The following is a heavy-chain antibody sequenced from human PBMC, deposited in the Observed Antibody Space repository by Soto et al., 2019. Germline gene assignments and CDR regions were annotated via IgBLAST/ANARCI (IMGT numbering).Heavy chain of an antibody. Sequence: QVQLVESGGGVVQPGRSLRLSCAASGFTFSSYGMHWVRQAPGKGLEWVAVIWYDGSNKYYADSVKGRFTISRDNSKNTLYLQMNSLRAEDTAVYYCARDDYVWGSYRSRGWLDPWGQGTLVTVSS. CDR3: ARDDYVWGSYRSRGWLDP. V-gene: IGHV3-33*01. CDR2: IWYDGSNK. J-gene: IGHJ5*02. D-gene: IGHD3-16*02. CDR1: GFTFSSYG.